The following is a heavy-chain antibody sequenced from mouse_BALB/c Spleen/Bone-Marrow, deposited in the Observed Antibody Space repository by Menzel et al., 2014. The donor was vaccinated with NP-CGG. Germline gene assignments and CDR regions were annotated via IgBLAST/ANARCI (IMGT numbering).Heavy chain of an antibody. CDR1: GFDFSRYW. J-gene: IGHJ2*01. Sequence: EVKLVESGGGLVQPGGSLKLSCAASGFDFSRYWMSWVRPAPGKGLEWIGEINPDSSTINYTPSLKDKFIISRDNAKNTLYLQMRKVRSEDTALYYCARQGYYGYSDYWGQGTTLTVSS. D-gene: IGHD1-2*01. V-gene: IGHV4-1*02. CDR2: INPDSSTI. CDR3: ARQGYYGYSDY.